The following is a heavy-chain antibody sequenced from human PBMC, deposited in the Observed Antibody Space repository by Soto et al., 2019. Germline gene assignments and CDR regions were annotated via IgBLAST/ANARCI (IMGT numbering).Heavy chain of an antibody. D-gene: IGHD6-13*01. CDR2: ISYDGSNK. Sequence: PGGSLRLSCAASGSTFSSYAMHWVRQAPGKGLEWVAVISYDGSNKYYADSVKGRFTTSRDNAKNSLYLQMDSLRDEDTAVYYCARDHGGSTWFVGIYYYFGVDVWGQGTTVTVSS. J-gene: IGHJ6*02. CDR1: GSTFSSYA. CDR3: ARDHGGSTWFVGIYYYFGVDV. V-gene: IGHV3-30-3*01.